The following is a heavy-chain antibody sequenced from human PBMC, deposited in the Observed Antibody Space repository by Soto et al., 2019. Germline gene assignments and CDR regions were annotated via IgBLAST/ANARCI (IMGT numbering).Heavy chain of an antibody. Sequence: GGSLRLSCSASGFTFSSYAMHWVRQAPGKGLEYVSAISSNGGSTYYADSVKGRFTISRDNSKNTLYLQMSSLRAEDTAVYYCVKLVVTAIRGFDYWGQGTLVTVSS. V-gene: IGHV3-64D*08. J-gene: IGHJ4*02. CDR2: ISSNGGST. CDR1: GFTFSSYA. D-gene: IGHD2-21*02. CDR3: VKLVVTAIRGFDY.